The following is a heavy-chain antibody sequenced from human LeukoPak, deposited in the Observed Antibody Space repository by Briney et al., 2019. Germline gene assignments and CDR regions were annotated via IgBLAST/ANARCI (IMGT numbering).Heavy chain of an antibody. CDR1: GFTFNSYG. D-gene: IGHD6-13*01. CDR2: IWYDGSNK. Sequence: GGSLRLSCAASGFTFNSYGMHWVRQAPGKGLEWVAAIWYDGSNKFYADSVKGRFTISRDNSKNTLYLQMNSLRAEDTAVYYCAREYSAGWFDPWGQGTLVTVSS. J-gene: IGHJ5*01. V-gene: IGHV3-33*08. CDR3: AREYSAGWFDP.